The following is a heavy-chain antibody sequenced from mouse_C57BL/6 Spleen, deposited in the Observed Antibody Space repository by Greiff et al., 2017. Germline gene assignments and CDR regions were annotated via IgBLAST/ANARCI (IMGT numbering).Heavy chain of an antibody. CDR1: GYTFTSYW. CDR2: IYPGSGST. V-gene: IGHV1-55*01. D-gene: IGHD2-5*01. CDR3: ARSIYSNYYFDY. Sequence: QVHVKQPGAELVKPGASVKMSCKASGYTFTSYWITWVKQRPGQGLEWIGDIYPGSGSTNYNEKFKSKATLTVDTSSSTAYMQLSSLTSEDSAVYYCARSIYSNYYFDYWGQGTTLTVSS. J-gene: IGHJ2*01.